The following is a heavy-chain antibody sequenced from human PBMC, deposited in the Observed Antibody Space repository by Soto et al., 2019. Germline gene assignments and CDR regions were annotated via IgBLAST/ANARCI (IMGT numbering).Heavy chain of an antibody. CDR3: ARDLGAARPFDY. J-gene: IGHJ4*02. V-gene: IGHV3-30-3*01. CDR2: ISYDGSNK. Sequence: GGSLRLSCAASGFTFSSYAMHWVRQAPGKGLEWVAVISYDGSNKYYADSVKGRFTISRDNSKNTLYLQMNSLRAEDTAVYYCARDLGAARPFDYWGQGTLVTVS. D-gene: IGHD6-6*01. CDR1: GFTFSSYA.